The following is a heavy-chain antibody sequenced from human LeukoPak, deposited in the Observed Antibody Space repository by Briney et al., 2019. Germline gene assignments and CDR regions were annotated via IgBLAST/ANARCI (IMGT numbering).Heavy chain of an antibody. CDR3: ARSGYKYGADALDI. J-gene: IGHJ3*02. CDR1: GGSISSYY. D-gene: IGHD5-18*01. Sequence: KPSETLSLTCTVSGGSISSYYWSWIRQPAGKGLEWIGRIHTSGSTNYNPSLKSRVTMSADTSKNQFSLKLSSVTAADTAVYFCARSGYKYGADALDIWGQGTMVTVSS. CDR2: IHTSGST. V-gene: IGHV4-4*07.